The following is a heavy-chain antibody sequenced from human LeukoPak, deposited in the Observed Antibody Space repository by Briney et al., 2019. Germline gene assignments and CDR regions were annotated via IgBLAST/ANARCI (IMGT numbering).Heavy chain of an antibody. CDR1: GGSISSYY. D-gene: IGHD6-13*01. CDR2: IYYSGST. Sequence: SETLSLTCTVSGGSISSYYWSWIRQPPGKGLEWIGYIYYSGSTNYNPSLKSRVTISVDTSKNQFSLKLSSVTAADTAVYYCARGRGLSSSWYHYYYYMDVWGKGTTVTVSS. J-gene: IGHJ6*03. V-gene: IGHV4-59*12. CDR3: ARGRGLSSSWYHYYYYMDV.